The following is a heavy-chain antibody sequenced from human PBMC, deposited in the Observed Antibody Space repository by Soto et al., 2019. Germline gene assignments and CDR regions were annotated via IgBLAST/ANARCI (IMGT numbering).Heavy chain of an antibody. CDR3: SRPSLKYQLHCDY. CDR2: ISAYNGNT. J-gene: IGHJ4*02. Sequence: QGQLVQSGAEVKKPGASVKVSCKASGYTFTSYGIRWVRQAPGQGLEWMGWISAYNGNTNYAQKLQGRVTMTTDTSTRTAYRELRILRSDDTAVYYCSRPSLKYQLHCDYLGQGTLVTVSS. D-gene: IGHD2-2*01. CDR1: GYTFTSYG. V-gene: IGHV1-18*01.